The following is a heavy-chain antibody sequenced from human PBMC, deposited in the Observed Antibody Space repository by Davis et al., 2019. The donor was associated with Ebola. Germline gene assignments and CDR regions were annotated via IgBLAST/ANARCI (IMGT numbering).Heavy chain of an antibody. D-gene: IGHD4-11*01. J-gene: IGHJ6*02. CDR1: GYSFTSYW. CDR2: IYPGDSDT. Sequence: KVSCKGSGYSFTSYWIGWVRQMPGKGLEWMGIIYPGDSDTRYSPSFQGQVTISADKSISTAYLQWSSLKASDTAMYYCARHGTATVTAQYYYYYGMDVWGQGTTVTVSS. V-gene: IGHV5-51*01. CDR3: ARHGTATVTAQYYYYYGMDV.